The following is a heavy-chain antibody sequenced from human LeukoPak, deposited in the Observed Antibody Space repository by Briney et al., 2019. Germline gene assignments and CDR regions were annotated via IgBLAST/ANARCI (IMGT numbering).Heavy chain of an antibody. J-gene: IGHJ5*02. V-gene: IGHV3-74*01. CDR3: ARDVGGAYYRWFNP. Sequence: GGSLRLSCAASGFTFSSHWMHWVRQAPGKGLVWVSRINSDGDSTSYADSVKGRFTISRDNAKNTLYLQTNSLRAEDTAVYYCARDVGGAYYRWFNPWGQGTLDTVSS. CDR2: INSDGDST. CDR1: GFTFSSHW. D-gene: IGHD1-26*01.